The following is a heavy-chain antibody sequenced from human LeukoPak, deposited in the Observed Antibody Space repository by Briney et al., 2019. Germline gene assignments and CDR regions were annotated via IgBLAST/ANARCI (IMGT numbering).Heavy chain of an antibody. D-gene: IGHD3-10*01. J-gene: IGHJ6*03. V-gene: IGHV3-11*04. Sequence: GGSLRLSCAASGFTFSDYYMTWIRQAPGKGLEWISYISSSGNNMDYADSVKGRFTISRDNSKNTLYLQMNSLRAEDTAVYYCARGGSGSYYYYFYYMDVWGKGTTVTVSS. CDR3: ARGGSGSYYYYFYYMDV. CDR1: GFTFSDYY. CDR2: ISSSGNNM.